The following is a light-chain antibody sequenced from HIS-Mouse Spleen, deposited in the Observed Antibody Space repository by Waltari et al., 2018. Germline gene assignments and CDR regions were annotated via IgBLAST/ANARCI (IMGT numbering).Light chain of an antibody. Sequence: SYELTQPPLVSVSPGQTARITCSGDALPQKYAYWYQQKSGQAPVLVIYEDSKRPSGIPERFSGSSSGTMATLTISGAQVEDEADYYCYSTDSSGNHRVFGGGTKLTVL. CDR2: EDS. CDR1: ALPQKY. CDR3: YSTDSSGNHRV. J-gene: IGLJ2*01. V-gene: IGLV3-10*01.